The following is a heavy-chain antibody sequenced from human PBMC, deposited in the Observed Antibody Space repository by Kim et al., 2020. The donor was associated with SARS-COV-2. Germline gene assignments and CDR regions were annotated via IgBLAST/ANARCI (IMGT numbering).Heavy chain of an antibody. J-gene: IGHJ4*02. Sequence: VSVKVSCKASGYTFTSYYMHWVRQAPGQGLEWMGIINPSGGSTSYAQKFQGRVTMTRDTSTSTVYMELSSLRSEDTAVYYCARDFRIYYYDSSGPFDYWGQGTLVTVSS. CDR3: ARDFRIYYYDSSGPFDY. D-gene: IGHD3-22*01. V-gene: IGHV1-46*01. CDR1: GYTFTSYY. CDR2: INPSGGST.